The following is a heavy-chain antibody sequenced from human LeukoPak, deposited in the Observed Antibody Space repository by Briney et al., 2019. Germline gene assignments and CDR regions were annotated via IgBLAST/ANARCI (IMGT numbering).Heavy chain of an antibody. CDR1: GASLTSTGSY. CDR2: IYYSENT. Sequence: SETLSLTCTVAGASLTSTGSYWGWIRQSPGKGLEWIGSIYYSENTSYNPSLKSRVTISVDTSKNQFSLKLSSVTAADTAVYYCARLGPGGYGDYGHYFDYWGQGTLVTVSS. CDR3: ARLGPGGYGDYGHYFDY. J-gene: IGHJ4*02. D-gene: IGHD4-17*01. V-gene: IGHV4-39*07.